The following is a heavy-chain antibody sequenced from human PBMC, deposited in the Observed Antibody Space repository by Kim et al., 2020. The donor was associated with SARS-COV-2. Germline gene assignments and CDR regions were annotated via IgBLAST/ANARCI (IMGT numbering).Heavy chain of an antibody. V-gene: IGHV1-69*13. CDR1: GGTFRHYG. D-gene: IGHD5-12*01. J-gene: IGHJ4*02. CDR2: IIHMFGTT. CDR3: ARTTGGYSGCDYFDF. Sequence: SVKVSCKASGGTFRHYGISWVRQAPVQGLEWMGTIIHMFGTTKYAQKFQGRVTITADESTSTGYMELSSLRSDDTGVYYCARTTGGYSGCDYFDFWGQGTPVTVSS.